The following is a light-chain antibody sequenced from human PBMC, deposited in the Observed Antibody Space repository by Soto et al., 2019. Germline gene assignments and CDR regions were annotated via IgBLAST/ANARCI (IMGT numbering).Light chain of an antibody. J-gene: IGLJ2*01. CDR2: DVS. Sequence: QSALTQPASVSGSPGQSITLSCTGTSSDVGGYDFVFWYQQHPGKDPKLMIYDVSNRPSGVSDRFSGSKSGNTASLTISGLQAEDEADYYCSSYTRSTTLVFGGGTKLTVL. CDR3: SSYTRSTTLV. V-gene: IGLV2-14*03. CDR1: SSDVGGYDF.